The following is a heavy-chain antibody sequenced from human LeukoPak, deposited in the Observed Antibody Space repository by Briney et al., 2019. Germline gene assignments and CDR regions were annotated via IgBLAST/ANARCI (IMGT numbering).Heavy chain of an antibody. D-gene: IGHD2-15*01. J-gene: IGHJ4*02. CDR1: GGSISSYY. Sequence: SETLSLTCTVSGGSISSYYWSWIRQPPGKGLEWIGYIYYSGSTNYNPSLKSRVTISVDTSKNQFSLKLSSVTAADTAVYYCAKQLGYCSDGSCYFPYWGQGTLVTVSS. CDR2: IYYSGST. CDR3: AKQLGYCSDGSCYFPY. V-gene: IGHV4-59*01.